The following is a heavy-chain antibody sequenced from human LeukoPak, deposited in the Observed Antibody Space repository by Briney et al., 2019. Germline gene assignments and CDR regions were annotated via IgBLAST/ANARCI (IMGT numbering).Heavy chain of an antibody. CDR1: GYSFIDYW. D-gene: IGHD1-26*01. Sequence: GESLKISCKGSGYSFIDYWIGWVRQMPGKGLEWMGIIYPGDSDTRYSPSFQGQVTISADKSISIAYLQWSSLKASDTAIYYCARQPQWELRSGYFDYWGQGTLVTVSS. J-gene: IGHJ4*02. V-gene: IGHV5-51*01. CDR2: IYPGDSDT. CDR3: ARQPQWELRSGYFDY.